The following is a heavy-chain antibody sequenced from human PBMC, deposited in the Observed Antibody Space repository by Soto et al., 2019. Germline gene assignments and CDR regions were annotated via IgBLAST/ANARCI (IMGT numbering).Heavy chain of an antibody. V-gene: IGHV2-5*02. D-gene: IGHD3-22*01. CDR2: IYWDDDK. Sequence: QITLKESGPPLVKPTQTLTLTCTFSGFSLSSSGVGVGWIRQPPGKALEWLALIYWDDDKRYSPSLKSRLTITKDTSKNQVVLTMTSMDPVDTATYYCAHRVTYYDSGGSFHNWFDPWGQGTLVTVSS. J-gene: IGHJ5*02. CDR3: AHRVTYYDSGGSFHNWFDP. CDR1: GFSLSSSGVG.